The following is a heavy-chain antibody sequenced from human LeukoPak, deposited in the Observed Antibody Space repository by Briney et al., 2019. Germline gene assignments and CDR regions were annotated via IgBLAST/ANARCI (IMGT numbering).Heavy chain of an antibody. V-gene: IGHV1-69*05. Sequence: SVKVSCKASGGTFSSYAISWVRQAPGQGLEWMGGIIPIFGTANYAQKFQGRVTITTDESTSTAYMELSSLRSEDTAVSYRASTTPSMAVAGPYGYWGQGTLVTVSS. CDR2: IIPIFGTA. J-gene: IGHJ4*02. CDR3: ASTTPSMAVAGPYGY. CDR1: GGTFSSYA. D-gene: IGHD6-19*01.